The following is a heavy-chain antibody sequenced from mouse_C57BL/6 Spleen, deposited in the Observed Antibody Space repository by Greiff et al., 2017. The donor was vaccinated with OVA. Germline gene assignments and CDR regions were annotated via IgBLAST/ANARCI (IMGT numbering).Heavy chain of an antibody. CDR3: ARLDYDYVYYFDY. D-gene: IGHD2-4*01. CDR1: GYTFTSYW. Sequence: QVQLKQPGAELVKPGASVKMSCKASGYTFTSYWITWVKQRPGQGLEWIGDIYPGSGSTNYNEKFKSKATLTVDTSSSTAYMQLSSLTSEDSAVYYCARLDYDYVYYFDYWGQGTTLTVSA. V-gene: IGHV1-55*01. CDR2: IYPGSGST. J-gene: IGHJ2*01.